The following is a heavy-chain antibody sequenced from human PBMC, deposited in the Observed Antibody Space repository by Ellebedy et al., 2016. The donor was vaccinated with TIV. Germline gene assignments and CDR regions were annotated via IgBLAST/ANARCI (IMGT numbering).Heavy chain of an antibody. CDR1: GFTVSNSY. D-gene: IGHD1-26*01. CDR2: ISAGGNT. J-gene: IGHJ4*02. V-gene: IGHV3-53*01. CDR3: AKGVGTTWYRGFDY. Sequence: GESLKISCAASGFTVSNSYMNWVRQAPGKGLEWVSGISAGGNTYYADSVKGRFTISRDNSKNTLYLQVNSLRAEDTAVYYCAKGVGTTWYRGFDYWGQGTLVTVSS.